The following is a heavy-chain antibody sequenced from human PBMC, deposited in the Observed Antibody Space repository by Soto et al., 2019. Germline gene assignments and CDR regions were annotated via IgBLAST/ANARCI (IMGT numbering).Heavy chain of an antibody. Sequence: LEILSLTCAVSGGSIISSNWWSWVRQPPGKGLEWIGEIYHSGSTNYNPSLKSRVTISVDKSKNQFSLKLSSVTAADTAVYYCATGVVIISDAFDIWGQGTMVTVSS. V-gene: IGHV4-4*02. CDR2: IYHSGST. CDR3: ATGVVIISDAFDI. D-gene: IGHD3-3*01. CDR1: GGSIISSNW. J-gene: IGHJ3*02.